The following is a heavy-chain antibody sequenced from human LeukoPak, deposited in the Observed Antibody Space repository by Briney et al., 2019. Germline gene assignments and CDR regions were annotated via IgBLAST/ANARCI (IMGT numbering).Heavy chain of an antibody. CDR2: VRYSGKT. V-gene: IGHV4-39*01. CDR1: GGSISSSSDY. CDR3: ARHYYDSSGSRRDYYFDY. J-gene: IGHJ4*02. Sequence: SETLSLTCTVSGGSISSSSDYWGWFRQPPGKGLEWIGSVRYSGKTYYNPSLKGRLTMSVDTSKSQFSLKLSSVTAADTAVYFCARHYYDSSGSRRDYYFDYWGQGTLVTVSS. D-gene: IGHD3-22*01.